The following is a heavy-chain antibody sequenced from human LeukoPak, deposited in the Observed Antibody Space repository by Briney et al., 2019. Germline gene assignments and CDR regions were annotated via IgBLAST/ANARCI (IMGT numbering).Heavy chain of an antibody. V-gene: IGHV1-2*02. CDR2: INPNSGGT. D-gene: IGHD6-13*01. J-gene: IGHJ4*02. CDR1: GYTFTGYY. CDR3: ARGGTYSSSPWGYFDY. Sequence: ASVKVSCKASGYTFTGYYMHWVRQAPGQGLEWMGWINPNSGGTNYAQKFQGRVTMTRDTSTSTVYMELSSLRSEDTAVYYCARGGTYSSSPWGYFDYWGQGTLVTVSS.